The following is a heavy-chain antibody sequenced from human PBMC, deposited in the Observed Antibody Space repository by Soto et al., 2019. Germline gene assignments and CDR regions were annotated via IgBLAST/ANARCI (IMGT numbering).Heavy chain of an antibody. Sequence: PSETLSLTCNVSGASISSGDYYWSWIRQPPGKGLEWIGYIYFSESTSYNPSLKSRVTISGDKSKNQFSLRLTSVTAADTAVYYCAGFSISSGKANDYWGQGTLVTVSS. CDR2: IYFSEST. V-gene: IGHV4-30-4*01. CDR1: GASISSGDYY. D-gene: IGHD3-22*01. J-gene: IGHJ4*02. CDR3: AGFSISSGKANDY.